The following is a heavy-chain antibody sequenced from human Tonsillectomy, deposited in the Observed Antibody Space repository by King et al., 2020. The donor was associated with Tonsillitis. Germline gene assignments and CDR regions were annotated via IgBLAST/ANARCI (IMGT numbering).Heavy chain of an antibody. Sequence: QLVQSGGGLVQPGGSLRLSCAASGFDFSTYWMSWVCQAPGKGLEWVASIKQDGSEKYYVDSVKGRFTISRDKAKKSLYLQMNTLRAEDTAVYYCDYEKSGYSHFDYWGQGTLVTVSS. CDR3: DYEKSGYSHFDY. J-gene: IGHJ4*02. CDR2: IKQDGSEK. V-gene: IGHV3-7*01. D-gene: IGHD3-22*01. CDR1: GFDFSTYW.